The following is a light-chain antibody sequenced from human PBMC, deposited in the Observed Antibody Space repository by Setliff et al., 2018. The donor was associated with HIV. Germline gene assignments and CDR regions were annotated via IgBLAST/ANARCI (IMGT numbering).Light chain of an antibody. J-gene: IGLJ1*01. Sequence: QSALTQPASVSGPPGQSITISCTGSGSDIGGYNYVSWYQQLPGKAPKVIIFDVSNRPSGGSKRFSGSKSGNVASLTISGLQAEDEADYYCNSFTSTTIYVFGTGTKVTVL. CDR2: DVS. CDR3: NSFTSTTIYV. CDR1: GSDIGGYNY. V-gene: IGLV2-14*03.